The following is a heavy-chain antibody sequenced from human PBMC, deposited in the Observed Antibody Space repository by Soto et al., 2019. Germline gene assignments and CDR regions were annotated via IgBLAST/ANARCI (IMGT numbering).Heavy chain of an antibody. CDR1: GGTFSSYA. Sequence: SVKVSCKAPGGTFSSYAISWVRQAPGQGLEWMGGIIPIFGTANYAQKFQGRVTITADESTSTAYMELSSLRSEDTAVYYCARGRAMATIAGSFDYWGQGTLVTV. J-gene: IGHJ4*02. D-gene: IGHD5-12*01. V-gene: IGHV1-69*13. CDR3: ARGRAMATIAGSFDY. CDR2: IIPIFGTA.